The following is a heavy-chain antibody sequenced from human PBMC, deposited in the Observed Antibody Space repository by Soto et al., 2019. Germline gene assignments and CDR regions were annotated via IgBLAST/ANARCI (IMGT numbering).Heavy chain of an antibody. D-gene: IGHD5-12*01. CDR3: ARGLSGYDPTFDY. V-gene: IGHV4-59*12. Sequence: SEILSLTCTVSGGSIGTYYWSWIRQPPGKGLEWIGYIYYSGSTNYNPSLKSRVTISVDTSKNQFSLKLSSVTAADTAVYYCARGLSGYDPTFDYWGLGTLVTVSS. CDR1: GGSIGTYY. CDR2: IYYSGST. J-gene: IGHJ4*02.